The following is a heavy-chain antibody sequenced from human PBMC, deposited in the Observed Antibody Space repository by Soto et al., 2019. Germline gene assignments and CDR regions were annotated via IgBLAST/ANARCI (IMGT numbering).Heavy chain of an antibody. CDR1: GYSFLNYW. J-gene: IGHJ3*02. CDR2: IDPSDSYT. Sequence: GESLKISCKGSGYSFLNYWISWVRQMPGKGLEWMGRIDPSDSYTNYSPSFQGHVTISADKSISTAYLQWSSLKASDTAIYYCAKGSSGYAWAFDIWGQGTMVTVSS. D-gene: IGHD5-12*01. V-gene: IGHV5-10-1*01. CDR3: AKGSSGYAWAFDI.